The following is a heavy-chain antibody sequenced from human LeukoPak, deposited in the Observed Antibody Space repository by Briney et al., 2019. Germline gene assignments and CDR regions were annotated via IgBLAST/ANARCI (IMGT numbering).Heavy chain of an antibody. CDR1: GFTFDDYA. J-gene: IGHJ4*02. CDR3: AKDMGGGRGDFDY. V-gene: IGHV3-9*01. Sequence: GGSLRLSCAASGFTFDDYAMHWVRQAPGKGLEWVSGISWNSGSIGYADSVKGRFTISRDNAKNSLYLQMNSLRAEDTALYYCAKDMGGGRGDFDYWGQGTLVTVSS. D-gene: IGHD2-15*01. CDR2: ISWNSGSI.